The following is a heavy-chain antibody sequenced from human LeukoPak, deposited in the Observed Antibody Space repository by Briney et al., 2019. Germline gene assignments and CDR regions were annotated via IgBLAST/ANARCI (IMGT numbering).Heavy chain of an antibody. CDR1: QFSFSSYS. J-gene: IGHJ4*02. CDR3: VRLRRNTGSSGYYYYYDY. D-gene: IGHD3-22*01. V-gene: IGHV3-21*01. Sequence: TGGSLRLSCEASQFSFSSYSFNWVRQAPGQGLEWVSSINKGATHMCYADSMKGRFTVSRDDAKNSLYLQMNSLRAEDTAVYYCVRLRRNTGSSGYYYYYDYWGRGTLVTVSS. CDR2: INKGATHM.